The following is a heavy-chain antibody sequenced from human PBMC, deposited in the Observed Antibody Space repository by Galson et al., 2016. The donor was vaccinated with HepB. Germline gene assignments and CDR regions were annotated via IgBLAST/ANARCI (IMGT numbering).Heavy chain of an antibody. J-gene: IGHJ3*02. D-gene: IGHD3-22*01. CDR1: GGSISSYY. CDR3: ARAPHHDYYDSSGYYYGACDI. CDR2: IYYSGST. V-gene: IGHV4-59*01. Sequence: TLSLTCIVSGGSISSYYWSWIRQPPGKGLEWIGYIYYSGSTNHNPSLKSRVTISVDTSKNQFSLKLSLVTAAETAVYYCARAPHHDYYDSSGYYYGACDIWGQGTMVTVSS.